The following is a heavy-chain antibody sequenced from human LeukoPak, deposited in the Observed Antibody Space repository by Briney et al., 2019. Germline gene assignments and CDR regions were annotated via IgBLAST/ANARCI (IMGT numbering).Heavy chain of an antibody. D-gene: IGHD3-16*01. CDR1: GFTFSSYS. CDR2: ISSSSSTI. J-gene: IGHJ4*02. Sequence: GGSLRLSCAASGFTFSSYSMNWVRQAPGKGLEWVSYISSSSSTIYYADSVKGRFTISRDNAKNSLYLQMNSLRAEDTAVYYCARENYDYVCGSRETGFDYWGQGTLVTVSS. CDR3: ARENYDYVCGSRETGFDY. V-gene: IGHV3-48*01.